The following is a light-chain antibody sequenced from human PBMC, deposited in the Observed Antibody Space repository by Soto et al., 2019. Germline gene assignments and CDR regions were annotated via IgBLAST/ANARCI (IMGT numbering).Light chain of an antibody. CDR3: QRYSGVPLT. Sequence: DIQMTQSPASQSASVGDRVTIACRASQGIKNYLACYQHKPWKVPQILIFAASTWQSGVASRFSGIGSGTDFTLTISSLQPEDVATYSWQRYSGVPLTVGQGPKVEIK. J-gene: IGKJ1*01. V-gene: IGKV1-27*01. CDR2: AAS. CDR1: QGIKNY.